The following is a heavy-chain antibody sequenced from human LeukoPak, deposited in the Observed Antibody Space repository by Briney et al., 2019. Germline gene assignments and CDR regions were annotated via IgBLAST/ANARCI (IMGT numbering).Heavy chain of an antibody. CDR1: GITFRNYW. Sequence: PGGSLRLSCAASGITFRNYWTSWVRQAPGKGLEWVAFIKEDGSDKHYVDSVKGRFTISRDNAQNSLYLQMNSLRAEDTAVYFCHQPVTLPAWGQGTLVTVSS. V-gene: IGHV3-7*01. CDR2: IKEDGSDK. J-gene: IGHJ5*02. CDR3: HQPVTLPA. D-gene: IGHD2-2*01.